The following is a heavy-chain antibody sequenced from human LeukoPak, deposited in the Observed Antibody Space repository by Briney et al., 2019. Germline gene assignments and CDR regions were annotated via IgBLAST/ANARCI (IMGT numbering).Heavy chain of an antibody. CDR3: ARSDIVVVPAAIRRFPFDY. CDR1: GYTFTNYY. V-gene: IGHV1-46*01. J-gene: IGHJ4*02. Sequence: ASVKVSCKASGYTFTNYYMHWVRQAPGQGLEWMGIINPSGGSTSYAQKFQGRVTMTRDTSTSTVYMELSSLRSEDTAVYYCARSDIVVVPAAIRRFPFDYWGQGTLVTVSS. D-gene: IGHD2-2*02. CDR2: INPSGGST.